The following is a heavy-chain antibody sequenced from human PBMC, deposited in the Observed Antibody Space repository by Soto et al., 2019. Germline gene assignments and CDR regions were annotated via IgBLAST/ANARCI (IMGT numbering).Heavy chain of an antibody. J-gene: IGHJ6*03. D-gene: IGHD2-2*01. CDR1: GYTFTSYG. CDR3: ARWDCSSTFFYLHSYYYMVF. V-gene: IGHV1-18*01. CDR2: ISAYNGNT. Sequence: ASVKVSCKASGYTFTSYGISWGRQAPGQGLEWMGWISAYNGNTNYAQKLQGRVTMTTDTSTSTAYMELRSLRSDATAVYYCARWDCSSTFFYLHSYYYMVFWGQAPTVTVSS.